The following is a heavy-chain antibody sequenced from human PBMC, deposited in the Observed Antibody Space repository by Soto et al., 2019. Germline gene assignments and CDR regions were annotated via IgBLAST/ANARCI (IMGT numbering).Heavy chain of an antibody. V-gene: IGHV1-3*01. CDR3: ARDVSSHSSGWYYSDY. D-gene: IGHD6-19*01. Sequence: QVQLVQSGAEVKKPEASVKVFCKASGYTFTSYAMHWLRQAPGQSLEWMGWINAGNGNTKYSQKFQGRVTITRDTSASTAYMELSSLRSEDTAVYYCARDVSSHSSGWYYSDYWGQGTLVTVSS. CDR1: GYTFTSYA. J-gene: IGHJ4*02. CDR2: INAGNGNT.